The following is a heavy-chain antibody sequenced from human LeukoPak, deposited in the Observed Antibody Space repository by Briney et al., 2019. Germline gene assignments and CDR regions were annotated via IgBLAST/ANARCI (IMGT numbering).Heavy chain of an antibody. D-gene: IGHD6-19*01. CDR2: IIPIFGTA. CDR1: GGTFSSYA. J-gene: IGHJ5*02. Sequence: GASVKVSCKASGGTFSSYAISWVRQAPGQGLEWMGGIIPIFGTANYAQKFQGRVTITADKSTSTAYMELSRLRSDDTAVYYCATIGEAVAGTRGDNWFDPWGQGTLVTVSS. V-gene: IGHV1-69*06. CDR3: ATIGEAVAGTRGDNWFDP.